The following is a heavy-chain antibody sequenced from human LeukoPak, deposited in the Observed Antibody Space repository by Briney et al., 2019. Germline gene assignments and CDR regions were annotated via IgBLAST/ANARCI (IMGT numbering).Heavy chain of an antibody. Sequence: GGSLRLSCAASGFIFSTYSMNWVRQAPGKGLEWVSYITSGSSTIYYADSVKGRFTISRDNARNSLYLQMNSLRAEDTAVYYCARIPNSANFPNWFDPWGQGTLVTVSS. CDR3: ARIPNSANFPNWFDP. D-gene: IGHD4/OR15-4a*01. CDR1: GFIFSTYS. CDR2: ITSGSSTI. J-gene: IGHJ5*02. V-gene: IGHV3-48*04.